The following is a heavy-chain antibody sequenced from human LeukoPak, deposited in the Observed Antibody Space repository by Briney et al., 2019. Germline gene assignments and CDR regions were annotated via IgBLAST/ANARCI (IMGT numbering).Heavy chain of an antibody. J-gene: IGHJ5*02. CDR2: IYSGGST. CDR1: GFIVSSNF. Sequence: GGSLRLSCAASGFIVSSNFMSWVRQAPGKGLEWVSVIYSGGSTYYAASVKGRFTISRDNSKITLYLQMNSLRAEDTAVYYCAREGSGHGGNWFDTWGQGTLVTVSS. CDR3: AREGSGHGGNWFDT. V-gene: IGHV3-53*01. D-gene: IGHD3-10*01.